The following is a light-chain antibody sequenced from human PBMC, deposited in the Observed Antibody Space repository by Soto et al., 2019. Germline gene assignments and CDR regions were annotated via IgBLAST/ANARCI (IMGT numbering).Light chain of an antibody. CDR2: GAS. CDR1: QSVSNNY. CDR3: QQYGSSGT. V-gene: IGKV3-20*01. Sequence: EICWTRSPAPLSSFQGDGVTLSCGASQSVSNNYLAWYQQKPGQAPRLLIYGASNRATGIPDRFSGSGSGTDFTLTISRLEPEDFAVYYCQQYGSSGTFGQGTKVDIK. J-gene: IGKJ1*01.